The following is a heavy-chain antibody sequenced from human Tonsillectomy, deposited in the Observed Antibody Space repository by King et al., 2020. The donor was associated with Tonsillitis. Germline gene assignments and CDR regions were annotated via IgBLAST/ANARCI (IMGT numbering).Heavy chain of an antibody. CDR1: GYTFTSYG. CDR3: ARVMDYYGSGSYYNGYFDY. V-gene: IGHV1-18*04. CDR2: ISTYNGYT. D-gene: IGHD3-10*01. J-gene: IGHJ4*02. Sequence: QLVQSGAEVKKPGASVKVSCKASGYTFTSYGLSWVRQAPGQGLEWMGWISTYNGYTNYAQKLQGRVTMTTDTSTSTVYMELRSLRSDDTAVYHCARVMDYYGSGSYYNGYFDYWGQGTLVTVSS.